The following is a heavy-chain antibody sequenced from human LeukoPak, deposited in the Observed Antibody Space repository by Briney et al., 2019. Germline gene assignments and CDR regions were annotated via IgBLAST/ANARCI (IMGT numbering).Heavy chain of an antibody. V-gene: IGHV4-59*01. Sequence: KPSETLSLTCTVSGGSNSSYYWSWIRQTPGKGLEWIGCINYSGNTDYSPSLTSRLTISVDTSKNQFSLRLRSVTAADTAVYYCARSSGWSFFDCWGQGSLVTVSS. CDR1: GGSNSSYY. D-gene: IGHD6-19*01. CDR2: INYSGNT. CDR3: ARSSGWSFFDC. J-gene: IGHJ4*02.